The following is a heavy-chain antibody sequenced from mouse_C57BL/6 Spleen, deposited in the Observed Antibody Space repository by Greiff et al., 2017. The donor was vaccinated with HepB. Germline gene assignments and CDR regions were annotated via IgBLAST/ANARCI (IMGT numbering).Heavy chain of an antibody. CDR2: IDPETGGT. J-gene: IGHJ1*03. Sequence: QVQLKESGAELVRPGASVTLSCKASGYTFTDYEMHWVKQTPVHGLEWIGAIDPETGGTAYNQKFKGKAILTADKSSSTAYMELRSLTSEDSAVYYCTRLGLRRWYFDVWGTGTTVTVSS. CDR1: GYTFTDYE. D-gene: IGHD2-4*01. CDR3: TRLGLRRWYFDV. V-gene: IGHV1-15*01.